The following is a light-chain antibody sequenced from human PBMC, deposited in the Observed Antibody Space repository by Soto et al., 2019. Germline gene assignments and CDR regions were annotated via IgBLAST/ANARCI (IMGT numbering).Light chain of an antibody. CDR1: SSDVGSCNC. J-gene: IGLJ3*02. CDR2: EVN. V-gene: IGLV2-23*02. CDR3: CSSVGSPNWV. Sequence: QSALTQPASVSGSPGQSITISCTGTSSDVGSCNCVSWYQQHPGKAPTLIIYEVNKRPSGVSNRFSGSKSGNTASLTISGLQAEDEADYYCCSSVGSPNWVFGGGTKPPS.